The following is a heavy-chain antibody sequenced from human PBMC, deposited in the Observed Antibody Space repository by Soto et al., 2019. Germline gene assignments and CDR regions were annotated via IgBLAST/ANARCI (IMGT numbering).Heavy chain of an antibody. Sequence: TLSLTRTVSGASVSSGGYYWSWIRQHPGKGLEWIGYIYYSGSTYYNPSLKSRVTISLDTSKNQFSLQLSSVTAADTAVYYCARVRSSTYYYYYYMDVWGKGTTVNVSS. CDR1: GASVSSGGYY. D-gene: IGHD2-2*01. V-gene: IGHV4-31*03. J-gene: IGHJ6*03. CDR3: ARVRSSTYYYYYYMDV. CDR2: IYYSGST.